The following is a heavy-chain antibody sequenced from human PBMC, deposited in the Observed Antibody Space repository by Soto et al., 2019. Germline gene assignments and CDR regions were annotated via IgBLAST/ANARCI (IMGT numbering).Heavy chain of an antibody. CDR3: ANTRGSSSPNPSYNWFDP. CDR2: IYYSGST. V-gene: IGHV4-39*01. CDR1: GGSISSSSYY. D-gene: IGHD6-6*01. Sequence: SETLSLTCTVSGGSISSSSYYWGWIRQPPGKGLEWIGSIYYSGSTYYNPSLKSRVTISVDTSKNQFSLKLSSVTAADTAVYYCANTRGSSSPNPSYNWFDPWGQGTLVTVSS. J-gene: IGHJ5*02.